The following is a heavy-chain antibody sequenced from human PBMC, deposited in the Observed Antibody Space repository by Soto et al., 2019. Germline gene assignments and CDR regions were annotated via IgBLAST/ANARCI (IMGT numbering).Heavy chain of an antibody. CDR1: GFTFSSYG. J-gene: IGHJ4*02. CDR2: IWYDGSNK. CDR3: ARDRFITMVRGVISPSDY. Sequence: QVQLVESGGGVVQPGRSLRLSCAASGFTFSSYGMHWVRQAPGKGLEWVAVIWYDGSNKYYADSVKGRFTISRDNSKNPLYLQMNSLGAEDTAVYYCARDRFITMVRGVISPSDYWGQGTLVTVSS. V-gene: IGHV3-33*01. D-gene: IGHD3-10*01.